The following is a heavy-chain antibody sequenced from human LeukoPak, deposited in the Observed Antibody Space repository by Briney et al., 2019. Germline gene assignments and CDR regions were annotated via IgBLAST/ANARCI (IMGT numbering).Heavy chain of an antibody. D-gene: IGHD4-11*01. V-gene: IGHV1-69*04. CDR2: IIPIFGIA. Sequence: ASVKVSCKASGGTFSSYAISWVRQAPGQGLEWMGRIIPIFGIANYAQKFQGRVTITADKSTSTAYMELSSLRSEDTAVYYCAGLVTTDYYFDYWGRGTLVTVSS. CDR1: GGTFSSYA. CDR3: AGLVTTDYYFDY. J-gene: IGHJ4*02.